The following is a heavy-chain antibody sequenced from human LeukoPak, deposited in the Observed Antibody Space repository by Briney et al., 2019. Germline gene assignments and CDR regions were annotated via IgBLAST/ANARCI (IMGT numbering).Heavy chain of an antibody. D-gene: IGHD6-13*01. J-gene: IGHJ3*02. CDR2: INRDGSDK. V-gene: IGHV3-7*01. Sequence: PGGSLRLSCAASGFTSSSYAMTWVRQTPGKGLEWVANINRDGSDKHYLDSVEGRFIISRDNAKNSLYLQMNSLRAEDTAVYYCARDSSPRISGSSWYYDAFDIWGQGTMVTVSS. CDR1: GFTSSSYA. CDR3: ARDSSPRISGSSWYYDAFDI.